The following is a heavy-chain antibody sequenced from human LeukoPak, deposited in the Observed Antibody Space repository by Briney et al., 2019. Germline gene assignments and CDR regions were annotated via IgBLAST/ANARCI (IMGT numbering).Heavy chain of an antibody. CDR2: IYYSGST. J-gene: IGHJ4*02. D-gene: IGHD2-15*01. CDR3: ARDGAVGHYCSGGSCYSGNQDFDY. Sequence: SETLSLTCTVSGGSISSSSYYWGWIRQPPGKGLEWIGSIYYSGSTYYNPSLKSRVTISVDTSKNQFSLKLSSVTAADTAVYYCARDGAVGHYCSGGSCYSGNQDFDYWGQGTLVTVSS. CDR1: GGSISSSSYY. V-gene: IGHV4-39*07.